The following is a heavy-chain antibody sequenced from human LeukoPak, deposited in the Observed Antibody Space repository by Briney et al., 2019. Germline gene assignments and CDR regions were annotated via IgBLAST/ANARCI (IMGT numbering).Heavy chain of an antibody. V-gene: IGHV1-18*01. D-gene: IGHD2-15*01. CDR1: GYTFTSYG. Sequence: ASVKVSCKASGYTFTSYGISWVRQAPGQGLEWMGWISAYNGNTNYAQKLQGRVTMTTDTSTSTAYMELRSLRSDDTAVYYCARYCSGGSCYWFGFGYWGQGTLVTVSS. CDR2: ISAYNGNT. CDR3: ARYCSGGSCYWFGFGY. J-gene: IGHJ4*02.